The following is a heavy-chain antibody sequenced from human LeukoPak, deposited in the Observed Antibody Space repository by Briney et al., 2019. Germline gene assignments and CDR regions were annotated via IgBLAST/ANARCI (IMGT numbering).Heavy chain of an antibody. CDR3: ARKLGRTFDY. V-gene: IGHV3-7*03. J-gene: IGHJ4*02. D-gene: IGHD6-13*01. Sequence: GGSLRLSCAASVFTFSSYWMSWVRQAPGKGLEWVANIKQDGSEKYNVDSVKGRFNISRENAKNSLYLQMNSLRAEDTAVYYCARKLGRTFDYWGQGTLVTVSS. CDR2: IKQDGSEK. CDR1: VFTFSSYW.